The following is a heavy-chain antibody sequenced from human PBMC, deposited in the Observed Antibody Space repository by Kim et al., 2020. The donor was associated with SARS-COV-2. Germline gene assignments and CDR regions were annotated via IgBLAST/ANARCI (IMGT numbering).Heavy chain of an antibody. J-gene: IGHJ6*02. CDR1: GFTFSSYS. Sequence: GGSLRLSCAASGFTFSSYSMNWVRQAPGKGLEWVSSISSSSSYIYYADSVKGRFTISRDNAKNSLYLQMNSLRAEDTAVNYCARDENYYGSGSYYKYGMDVWGPGATVTVSS. CDR2: ISSSSSYI. V-gene: IGHV3-21*01. CDR3: ARDENYYGSGSYYKYGMDV. D-gene: IGHD3-10*01.